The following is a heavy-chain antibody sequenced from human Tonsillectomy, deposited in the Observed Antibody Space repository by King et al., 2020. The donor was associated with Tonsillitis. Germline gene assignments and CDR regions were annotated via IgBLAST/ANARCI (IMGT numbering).Heavy chain of an antibody. Sequence: VQLVESGGGLIQPGGSLRLSCAASGFPFSTYWMFWVRQGPGQGLEWVSRINPDGTYIRYADSLMGRFTIARDNAKNTPFLQLSSLRAEDTALYYCAREFWGAGDYWGQGSQVIVSS. J-gene: IGHJ4*02. V-gene: IGHV3-74*01. D-gene: IGHD3-16*01. CDR3: AREFWGAGDY. CDR1: GFPFSTYW. CDR2: INPDGTYI.